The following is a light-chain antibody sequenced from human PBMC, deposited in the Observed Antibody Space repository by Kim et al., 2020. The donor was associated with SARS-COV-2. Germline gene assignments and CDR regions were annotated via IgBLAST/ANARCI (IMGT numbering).Light chain of an antibody. V-gene: IGLV3-1*01. J-gene: IGLJ2*01. CDR2: RDT. CDR1: KLGDKN. CDR3: QAWDSSTVG. Sequence: SVSPGQTASITCFGDKLGDKNVHWYQQKPGQSPVLVIYRDTKRPSGIPERFSGSNSGNTATLTITGTQAMDEADYYCQAWDSSTVGFGGGTKLTVL.